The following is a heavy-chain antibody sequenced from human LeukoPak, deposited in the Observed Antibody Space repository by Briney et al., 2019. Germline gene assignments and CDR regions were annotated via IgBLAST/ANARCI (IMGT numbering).Heavy chain of an antibody. CDR3: AKDNNCSGGSCYSQYWYFDL. CDR2: ISWNSGSI. Sequence: SLRLSCAASGFTFDDYAMHWVRQAPGKGLEWVSGISWNSGSIGYADSVKGRFTISRDNAKNSLYLQMNSLRAEDTALYYCAKDNNCSGGSCYSQYWYFDLWGRGTLVTVSS. CDR1: GFTFDDYA. D-gene: IGHD2-15*01. J-gene: IGHJ2*01. V-gene: IGHV3-9*01.